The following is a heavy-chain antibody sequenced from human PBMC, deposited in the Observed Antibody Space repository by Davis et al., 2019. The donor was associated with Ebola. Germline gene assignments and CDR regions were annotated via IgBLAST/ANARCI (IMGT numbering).Heavy chain of an antibody. J-gene: IGHJ6*02. V-gene: IGHV1-18*01. D-gene: IGHD3-3*02. CDR2: ISAYNGNT. CDR3: ASSYSIVLPNV. Sequence: ASVKVSCKASGGTFSSYAISWVRQAPGQGLEWMGWISAYNGNTNYAQKLQGRVTMTRDTSTSTVYMELSSLRSEDTAVYYCASSYSIVLPNVWGQGTTVTVSS. CDR1: GGTFSSYA.